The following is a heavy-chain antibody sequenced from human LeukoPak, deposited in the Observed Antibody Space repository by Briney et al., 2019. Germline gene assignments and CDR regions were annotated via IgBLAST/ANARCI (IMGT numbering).Heavy chain of an antibody. CDR3: VRRGDASSGWGDHDF. J-gene: IGHJ4*02. CDR2: IGGSGDKT. CDR1: GFTFNKNA. V-gene: IGHV3-23*01. Sequence: GGSLRLSCAAPGFTFNKNAISWVRQAPGKGLEWVSTIGGSGDKTFYADSVKGRFTISRDNSKNMVHLQMNSLTGEDTALYYCVRRGDASSGWGDHDFWGQGALVTVSS. D-gene: IGHD6-19*01.